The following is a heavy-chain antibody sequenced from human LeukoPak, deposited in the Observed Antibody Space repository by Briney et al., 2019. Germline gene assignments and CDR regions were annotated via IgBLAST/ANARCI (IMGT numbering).Heavy chain of an antibody. V-gene: IGHV5-51*01. D-gene: IGHD1-14*01. J-gene: IGHJ5*02. CDR2: NHPCGSIN. CDR3: GCRKYNGPWSDP. Sequence: GESLDISCKGFGYSFTSFWLGWVRQTPGKGLEWMGINHPCGSINHDSPSFEGQVSISVDTSISTPYLQWSRLRAWDAAMYYCGCRKYNGPWSDPWGQGTPVTVSS. CDR1: GYSFTSFW.